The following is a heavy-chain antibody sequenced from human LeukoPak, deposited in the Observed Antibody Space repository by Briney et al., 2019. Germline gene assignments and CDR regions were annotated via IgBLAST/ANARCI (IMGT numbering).Heavy chain of an antibody. CDR2: MYYSGST. CDR1: GGSVSSGSDS. J-gene: IGHJ5*02. Sequence: ASETLSLTCTVSGGSVSSGSDSWSWIRQPPGKGLEWVGYMYYSGSTNYNPSLTSRVTISVDTSKNHFSLDLSSVTAADTAVYYCARGNIVATIAGWFDPWGQGTLVTVSS. V-gene: IGHV4-61*01. D-gene: IGHD5-12*01. CDR3: ARGNIVATIAGWFDP.